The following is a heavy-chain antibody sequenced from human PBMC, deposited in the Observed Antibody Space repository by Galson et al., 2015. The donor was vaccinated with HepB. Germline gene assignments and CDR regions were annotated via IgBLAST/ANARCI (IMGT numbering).Heavy chain of an antibody. V-gene: IGHV3-33*08. CDR3: AREDKNVAVAALDS. D-gene: IGHD6-19*01. CDR2: IWKDGTNQ. Sequence: SLRLSCAASEFIFSDYGMHWVRQAPGKGLEWVALIWKDGTNQYYSDSVKGRFTISRDNSKKTLYLQMNSLRAEDTAVCYCAREDKNVAVAALDSWGQGTMVIVSS. CDR1: EFIFSDYG. J-gene: IGHJ4*02.